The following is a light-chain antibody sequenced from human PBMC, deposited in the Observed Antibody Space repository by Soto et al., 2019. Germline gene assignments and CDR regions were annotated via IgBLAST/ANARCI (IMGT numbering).Light chain of an antibody. V-gene: IGKV3-20*01. J-gene: IGKJ3*01. CDR2: GAS. CDR3: QQYGSSPFT. Sequence: EIVLTQSPGTLSLSPGERATLSCRASQSVSSSYLAWYQQNPGQAPRLLIYGASSRATGIPDRFSGSGSGTDVTLTISRLAPEDFAVDYCQQYGSSPFTFGPVTKVYIK. CDR1: QSVSSSY.